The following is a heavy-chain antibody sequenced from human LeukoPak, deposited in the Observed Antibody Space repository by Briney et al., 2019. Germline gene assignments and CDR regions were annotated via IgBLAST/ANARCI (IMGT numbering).Heavy chain of an antibody. J-gene: IGHJ5*02. D-gene: IGHD1-26*01. CDR2: INSDGCTT. V-gene: IGHV3-74*01. CDR1: GFSFSDYW. Sequence: GGSLRLSCAASGFSFSDYWMHLVRQAPGRGLVWVSRINSDGCTTSYADSVRGRFTISRDNAKNTLYLQMNSLRAEDTAVYYCARDRYSGSYFPDHWGQGTLVTVSS. CDR3: ARDRYSGSYFPDH.